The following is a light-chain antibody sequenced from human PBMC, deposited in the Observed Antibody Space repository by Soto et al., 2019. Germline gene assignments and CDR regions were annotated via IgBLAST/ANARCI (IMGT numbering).Light chain of an antibody. Sequence: QSVLTQPASVSGSPGQSITISCTGTSSDVGAYNFVSWHQQHPGKAPKLMIYNVYDRPSGISYRFSGSKSGNTASLTISGLQGEEEADSYCSAYTVSRTYVFGTGTKLTVL. J-gene: IGLJ1*01. CDR2: NVY. V-gene: IGLV2-14*03. CDR3: SAYTVSRTYV. CDR1: SSDVGAYNF.